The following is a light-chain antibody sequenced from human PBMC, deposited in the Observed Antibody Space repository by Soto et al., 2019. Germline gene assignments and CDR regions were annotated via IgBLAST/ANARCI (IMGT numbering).Light chain of an antibody. CDR2: EVF. CDR3: MQSMQLPLSA. CDR1: QSPLHSDGKTY. V-gene: IGKV2D-29*01. Sequence: DVVLAQTPLSLSVTPGQPASISCKSSQSPLHSDGKTYLYWYLQKPGQPPQLLIYEVFNRFSGGPDRFIGSGPGADFPLTISRGVGEGVGLYFCMQSMQLPLSAFGQGNKLEIK. J-gene: IGKJ2*01.